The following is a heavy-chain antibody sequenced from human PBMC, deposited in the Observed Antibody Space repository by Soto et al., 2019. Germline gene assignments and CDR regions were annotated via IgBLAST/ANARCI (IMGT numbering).Heavy chain of an antibody. CDR1: GYTLTELS. Sequence: GASVKVSCKVSGYTLTELSMHWVRQAPGKGLEWMGGFDPEDGETIYAQKFQGRVTMTEDTSTDTAYMELSSLRSEDTAVYYCATDRGIWTGYRYYYYGMAVWGQGTTVTVFS. CDR3: ATDRGIWTGYRYYYYGMAV. CDR2: FDPEDGET. D-gene: IGHD3-9*01. J-gene: IGHJ6*02. V-gene: IGHV1-24*01.